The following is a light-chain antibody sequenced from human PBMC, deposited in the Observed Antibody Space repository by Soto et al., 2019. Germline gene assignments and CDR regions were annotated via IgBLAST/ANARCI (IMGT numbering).Light chain of an antibody. CDR3: SSYTRSSSLGV. CDR1: SSDIGDYNY. J-gene: IGLJ2*01. V-gene: IGLV2-14*03. CDR2: DVS. Sequence: QSALTQPASVSGSPGQSITISCTGTSSDIGDYNYVSWYQQHPGKAPKLIICDVSDRPSGVSNRFSGSKSGNTASLTISGLQAEDEANYYCSSYTRSSSLGVFGGGTKLTVL.